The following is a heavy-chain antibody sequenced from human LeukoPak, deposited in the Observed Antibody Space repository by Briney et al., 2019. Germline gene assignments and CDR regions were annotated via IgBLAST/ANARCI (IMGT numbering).Heavy chain of an antibody. D-gene: IGHD3-10*01. V-gene: IGHV3-23*01. Sequence: PGGSLRLSCAASGITFSSYGMSWVRQAPGKGLEWVSSISSTGGTTYYADSVKGRFTISRDNSKNTLYLQMNSLRAEDTAVYYCAKGPRTVRFGDRHKGMFDYWGRGTLVTVSS. CDR3: AKGPRTVRFGDRHKGMFDY. CDR2: ISSTGGTT. CDR1: GITFSSYG. J-gene: IGHJ4*02.